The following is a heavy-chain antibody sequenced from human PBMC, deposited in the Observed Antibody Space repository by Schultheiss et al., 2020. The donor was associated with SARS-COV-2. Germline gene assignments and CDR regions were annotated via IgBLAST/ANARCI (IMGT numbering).Heavy chain of an antibody. J-gene: IGHJ4*02. D-gene: IGHD6-19*01. CDR2: IYYSGST. Sequence: GSLRLSCTVSGGSISSYYWSWIRQPPGKGLEWIGYIYYSGSTNYNPSLKSRVTISVDTSKNQFSLKLSSVTAADTAVYYCARGSIAVAGTSYYFDYWGQGTLVTVSS. V-gene: IGHV4-59*12. CDR1: GGSISSYY. CDR3: ARGSIAVAGTSYYFDY.